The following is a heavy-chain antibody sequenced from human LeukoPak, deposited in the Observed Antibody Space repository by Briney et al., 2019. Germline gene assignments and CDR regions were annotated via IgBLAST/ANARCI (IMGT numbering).Heavy chain of an antibody. CDR2: ISYDGSNK. CDR3: ARGVDWSYGISDGMDV. CDR1: GFTFSSYE. Sequence: GGSLRLSCVASGFTFSSYEMNWVRQAPGKGLEWVAVISYDGSNKYYADSVKGRFTISRDNSKNTLYLQMNSLRAEDTAVYYCARGVDWSYGISDGMDVWGQGTTVTVSS. D-gene: IGHD5-18*01. V-gene: IGHV3-30-3*01. J-gene: IGHJ6*02.